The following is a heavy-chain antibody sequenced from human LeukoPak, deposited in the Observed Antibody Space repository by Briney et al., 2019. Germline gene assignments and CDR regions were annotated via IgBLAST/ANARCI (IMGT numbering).Heavy chain of an antibody. Sequence: PSETLSLTCTVSGYSISSGYYWGWIRQPPGKGLEWIGSIYHSGGTYYNPSLKSRVTISVDTSKNQFSLKLSSLTAADTAVYYCARGPKYYYDSSGYYPYYFDYWGQGTLVTVSS. J-gene: IGHJ4*02. CDR3: ARGPKYYYDSSGYYPYYFDY. V-gene: IGHV4-38-2*02. D-gene: IGHD3-22*01. CDR1: GYSISSGYY. CDR2: IYHSGGT.